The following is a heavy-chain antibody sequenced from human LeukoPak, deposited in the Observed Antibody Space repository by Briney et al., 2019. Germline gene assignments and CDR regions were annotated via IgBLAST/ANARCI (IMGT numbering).Heavy chain of an antibody. CDR3: AKDFSRYCSSTSCPAIFDY. CDR2: ISYDGSNK. V-gene: IGHV3-30*18. J-gene: IGHJ4*02. CDR1: GFTFSSYG. Sequence: TGGSLRLSCAASGFTFSSYGMHWVRQAPGKGLEWVALISYDGSNKYYADSVKGRFTISRDNSKNTLYLQMNSLRAEDTAVYYCAKDFSRYCSSTSCPAIFDYWGQGTLVTVSS. D-gene: IGHD2-2*01.